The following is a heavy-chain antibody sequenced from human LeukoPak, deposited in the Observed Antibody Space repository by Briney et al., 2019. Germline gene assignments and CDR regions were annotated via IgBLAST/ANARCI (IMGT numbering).Heavy chain of an antibody. V-gene: IGHV1-2*02. Sequence: ASVTVSFKASGYTFTGYYMHWVRQAPGQGLEWMGWINHNSGGKNYAQKFQGRVTMTRDTSISTAYMELSRLRSDDTAVYYCARDRDHDSSGYYYVTFDYWGQGTLVTVSS. CDR3: ARDRDHDSSGYYYVTFDY. CDR2: INHNSGGK. J-gene: IGHJ4*02. D-gene: IGHD3-22*01. CDR1: GYTFTGYY.